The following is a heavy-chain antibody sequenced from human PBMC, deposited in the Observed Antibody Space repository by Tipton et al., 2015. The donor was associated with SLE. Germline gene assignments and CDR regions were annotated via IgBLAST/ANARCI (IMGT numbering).Heavy chain of an antibody. CDR3: TIGQGWLPDY. Sequence: TLSLTCTVSGGSIRSYYWSWIRQPPGKGLEWLGYISDTGSTSYNPSLKSRVTISVDTPKNQLSLKLSSVTAADTAIYYCTIGQGWLPDYWGQGTLVTVSS. V-gene: IGHV4-59*01. J-gene: IGHJ4*02. CDR1: GGSIRSYY. D-gene: IGHD5-24*01. CDR2: ISDTGST.